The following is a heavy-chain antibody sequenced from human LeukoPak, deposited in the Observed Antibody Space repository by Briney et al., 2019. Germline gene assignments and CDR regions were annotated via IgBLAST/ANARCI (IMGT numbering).Heavy chain of an antibody. Sequence: PSETLSLTCAVYGGSFSGYYWSWIRQPPGKGLEWIGEINHSGSTYYNPPLKSRVTISVDTSKNQFSLKLSSVTAADTAVYYCARAYWAYYFDYWGQGTLVTVSS. CDR2: INHSGST. J-gene: IGHJ4*02. D-gene: IGHD2-8*02. CDR1: GGSFSGYY. V-gene: IGHV4-34*09. CDR3: ARAYWAYYFDY.